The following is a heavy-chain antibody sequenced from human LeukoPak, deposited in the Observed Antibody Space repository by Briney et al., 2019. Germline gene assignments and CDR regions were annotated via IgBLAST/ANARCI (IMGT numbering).Heavy chain of an antibody. CDR3: ARVRSGWYFDY. J-gene: IGHJ4*02. CDR2: ITSSSGTI. CDR1: GFTISGYS. Sequence: GGSLRLSCALSGFTISGYSMNWVRQAPGKGLEWVAYITSSSGTIYYADSVKGRFTISRDNAKNSLYLQMNNLTDEDTAVYYCARVRSGWYFDYWGQGTLVTVSS. D-gene: IGHD6-19*01. V-gene: IGHV3-48*02.